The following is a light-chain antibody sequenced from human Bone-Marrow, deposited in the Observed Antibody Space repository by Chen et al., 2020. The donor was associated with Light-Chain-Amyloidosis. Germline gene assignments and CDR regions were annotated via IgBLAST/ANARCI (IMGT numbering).Light chain of an antibody. CDR2: DVI. J-gene: IGLJ3*02. V-gene: IGLV2-14*03. CDR1: SSDV. CDR3: SSSATSNTWV. Sequence: QSALTQPASVSGCPGQSITVSCTGASSDVSSYQQHPGKAPKLVIYDVINRPSGVSSRFSGSKSGNPASMTISGLQAEDEADYFCSSSATSNTWVFGGGTKLTVL.